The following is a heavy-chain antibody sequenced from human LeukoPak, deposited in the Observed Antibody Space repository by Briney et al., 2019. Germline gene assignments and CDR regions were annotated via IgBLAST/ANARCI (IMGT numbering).Heavy chain of an antibody. CDR2: IHQSGST. CDR1: GGSISSVSW. J-gene: IGHJ6*02. D-gene: IGHD6-13*01. V-gene: IGHV4-4*02. CDR3: ARDSGFLGSSWYYGMDV. Sequence: SGTLSLTCAMSGGSISSVSWWNWVRQPPGKGLEWIGEIHQSGSTNYNPSLKSRVTISVDTSKNQFSLKLSSVTAADTAVYYCARDSGFLGSSWYYGMDVWGQGTTVTVSS.